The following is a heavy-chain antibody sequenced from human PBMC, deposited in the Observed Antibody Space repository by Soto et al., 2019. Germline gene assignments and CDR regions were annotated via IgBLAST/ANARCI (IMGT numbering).Heavy chain of an antibody. D-gene: IGHD2-21*02. Sequence: SQTLSLTCAISGDSVSSNSAAWNWVRQSPSRGLEWLGRTYFRSKWYNEYVESVKSRITIDPDPSKNQCSLQLNSVIPEDTAVYFCARAHCAGDCYTDGYFDYWGQGTLVTVSS. V-gene: IGHV6-1*01. J-gene: IGHJ4*02. CDR1: GDSVSSNSAA. CDR2: TYFRSKWYN. CDR3: ARAHCAGDCYTDGYFDY.